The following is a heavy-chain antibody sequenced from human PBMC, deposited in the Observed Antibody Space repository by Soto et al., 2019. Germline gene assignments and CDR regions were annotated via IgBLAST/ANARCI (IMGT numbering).Heavy chain of an antibody. V-gene: IGHV4-30-4*01. J-gene: IGHJ4*02. CDR3: ARAGEMATRNFDY. CDR1: GGSISSGDYY. D-gene: IGHD3-10*01. Sequence: TLSLTCTVSGGSISSGDYYWSWIRQPPGKGLEWIGYIYYSGSTYYNPSLKSRVTISVDTSKNQFSLKLSSVTAADTAVYYCARAGEMATRNFDYWGQGTLVTVSS. CDR2: IYYSGST.